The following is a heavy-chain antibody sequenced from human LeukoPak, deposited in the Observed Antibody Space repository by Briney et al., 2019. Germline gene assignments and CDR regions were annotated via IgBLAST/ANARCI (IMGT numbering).Heavy chain of an antibody. D-gene: IGHD1-1*01. V-gene: IGHV4-39*01. CDR3: ARNVPSPSHHFDI. CDR1: GGSISSYY. CDR2: LYYSGST. Sequence: SETLSLTCTVSGGSISSYYWGWIRQPPGKGLEWIGSLYYSGSTYYNPSLKSRVTISVDTSKNQFSLKLTSVTAADTAVYYCARNVPSPSHHFDIWGQGTMVTVSS. J-gene: IGHJ3*02.